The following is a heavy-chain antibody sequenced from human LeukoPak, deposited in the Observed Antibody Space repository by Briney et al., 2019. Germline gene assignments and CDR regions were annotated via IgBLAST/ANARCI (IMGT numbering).Heavy chain of an antibody. V-gene: IGHV4-61*01. CDR1: GVSVSSGSYY. CDR3: ASNSGSQPFDY. J-gene: IGHJ4*02. CDR2: IYYSGST. D-gene: IGHD1-26*01. Sequence: SETLSLTCTVSGVSVSSGSYYWGWIRQPPGKGLEWIGYIYYSGSTNYNPSLKSRVTISVDTSKNQFSLKLSSVTAADTAVYYCASNSGSQPFDYWGQGTLVTVSS.